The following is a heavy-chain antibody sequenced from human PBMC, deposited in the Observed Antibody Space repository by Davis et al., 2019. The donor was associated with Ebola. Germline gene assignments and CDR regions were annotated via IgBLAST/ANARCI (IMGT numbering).Heavy chain of an antibody. J-gene: IGHJ6*03. D-gene: IGHD2-15*01. Sequence: ASVKVSCKTSGYTFASYGISWVRQAPGQGLEWLGWISPYNGNTNYAPKLQGRVTMTTDTTPSTAYLELTSLRSDDTAVYYCAKDLIKDTYYYYYMDVWGKGTTVTVSS. CDR1: GYTFASYG. CDR2: ISPYNGNT. V-gene: IGHV1-18*04. CDR3: AKDLIKDTYYYYYMDV.